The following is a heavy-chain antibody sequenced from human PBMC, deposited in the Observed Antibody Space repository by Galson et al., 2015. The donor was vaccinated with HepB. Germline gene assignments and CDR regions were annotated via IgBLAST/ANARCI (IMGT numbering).Heavy chain of an antibody. CDR2: IIPILGIA. J-gene: IGHJ4*02. Sequence: SVKVSCKASGGTFSSYTISWVRQAPGQGLEWTGRIIPILGIANYAQKFQGRVTITADKSTSTAYMELSSLRSEDTAVYYCAREYSSSWYAYFDYWGQGTLVTVSS. CDR3: AREYSSSWYAYFDY. D-gene: IGHD6-13*01. V-gene: IGHV1-69*04. CDR1: GGTFSSYT.